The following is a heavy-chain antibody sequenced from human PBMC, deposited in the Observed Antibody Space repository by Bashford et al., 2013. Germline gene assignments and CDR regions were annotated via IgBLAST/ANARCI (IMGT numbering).Heavy chain of an antibody. CDR1: GGTFSSYA. D-gene: IGHD3-22*01. Sequence: SVKVSCKASGGTFSSYAISWVRQAPGQGLEWMGGIIPIFGTANYAQKFQGRVTITADESTSTAYMELSSLRSEDTAVYYCARGDLTYYYDSSGYYAQTLGYWGQGTLVTVSS. CDR3: ARGDLTYYYDSSGYYAQTLGY. V-gene: IGHV1-69*13. CDR2: IIPIFGTA. J-gene: IGHJ4*02.